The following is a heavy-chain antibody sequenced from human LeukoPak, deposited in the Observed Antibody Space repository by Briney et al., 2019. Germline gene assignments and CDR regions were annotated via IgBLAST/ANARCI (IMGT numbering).Heavy chain of an antibody. D-gene: IGHD6-19*01. J-gene: IGHJ4*02. CDR2: INPNSGGT. CDR1: GYTFTGYY. Sequence: ASVKVSCKASGYTFTGYYMHWVRQAPGQGLEWMGWINPNSGGTNYAQKFQGRVTMTRDTSISTAYMELSSLRSEDTAVYYCARVAGATSSGWYRGFDYWGQGTLVTVSS. CDR3: ARVAGATSSGWYRGFDY. V-gene: IGHV1-2*02.